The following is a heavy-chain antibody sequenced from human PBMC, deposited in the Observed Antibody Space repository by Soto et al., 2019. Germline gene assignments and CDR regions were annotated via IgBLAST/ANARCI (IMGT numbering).Heavy chain of an antibody. CDR1: GAPINSISYY. Sequence: QLQLQESGPGLVKPSETLSLSCAVSGAPINSISYYWGWVRQSPGKGLEWIGSIYYSGSTYYNPSLKSRVTICDDTYKNPFSLKLRSVPAADTDVYFCAPTFDSSGYYNDYGMDIWGQGAAVTVS. D-gene: IGHD3-22*01. J-gene: IGHJ6*02. CDR3: APTFDSSGYYNDYGMDI. CDR2: IYYSGST. V-gene: IGHV4-39*02.